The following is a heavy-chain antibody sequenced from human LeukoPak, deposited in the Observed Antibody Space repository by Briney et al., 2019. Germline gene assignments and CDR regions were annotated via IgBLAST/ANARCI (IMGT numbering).Heavy chain of an antibody. J-gene: IGHJ5*02. V-gene: IGHV3-48*01. CDR3: ARGSLSGGDWFDP. CDR2: ISSSSSTI. D-gene: IGHD3-10*01. CDR1: GFTFNNYS. Sequence: GGSLRLSCAASGFTFNNYSMNWVRQAPGKGLEWVSFISSSSSTIYYADSVKGRFTISRDNAKNSLYLQMNSLRAEDTAVYYCARGSLSGGDWFDPWGQGTLVTVSS.